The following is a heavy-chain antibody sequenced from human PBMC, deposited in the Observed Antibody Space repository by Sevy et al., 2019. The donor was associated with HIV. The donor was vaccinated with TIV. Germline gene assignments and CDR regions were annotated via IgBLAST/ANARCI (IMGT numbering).Heavy chain of an antibody. V-gene: IGHV3-30*15. Sequence: GGSLRLSCAASGFPFCVYPMHWVRQAPDKRLEWVAVTSSDGSEKYYSESVRGRFTYSRDNSRNTLYLQMSSLRTEDTAVNYCAGGQDGITDDYWGQGTLVTVSS. CDR3: AGGQDGITDDY. J-gene: IGHJ4*02. CDR2: TSSDGSEK. D-gene: IGHD3-10*01. CDR1: GFPFCVYP.